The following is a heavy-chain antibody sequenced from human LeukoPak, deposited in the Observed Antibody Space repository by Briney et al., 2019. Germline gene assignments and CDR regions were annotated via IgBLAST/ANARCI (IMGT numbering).Heavy chain of an antibody. V-gene: IGHV4-30-4*08. CDR3: ASYNWNAGSRWSEYYYYMDV. J-gene: IGHJ6*03. CDR2: IYYSGST. CDR1: GGSISSGDYY. Sequence: PSQTLSLTCTVSGGSISSGDYYWSWIRQPPGKGLEWIGYIYYSGSTYYNPSLKSRVTISVDTSKNQFSLKLSSVTAADTAVYYCASYNWNAGSRWSEYYYYMDVWGKGTTVTVSS. D-gene: IGHD1-1*01.